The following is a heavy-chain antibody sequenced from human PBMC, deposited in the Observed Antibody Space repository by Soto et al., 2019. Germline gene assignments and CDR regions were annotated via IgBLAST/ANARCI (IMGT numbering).Heavy chain of an antibody. V-gene: IGHV4-59*01. J-gene: IGHJ5*02. CDR3: ARGLTYYDFWRVWFDP. D-gene: IGHD3-3*01. Sequence: PSETLSLTCTVSGGSISSYYWSWIRQPPGKGLEWIGYIYYSGSTNYNPSLKSRVTISVDTSKNQFSLKLSSVTAADTAVYYCARGLTYYDFWRVWFDPWGQGTLVTVYS. CDR1: GGSISSYY. CDR2: IYYSGST.